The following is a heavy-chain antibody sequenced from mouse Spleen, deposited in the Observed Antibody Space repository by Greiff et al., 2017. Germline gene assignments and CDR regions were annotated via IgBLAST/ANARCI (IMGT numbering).Heavy chain of an antibody. D-gene: IGHD3-1*01. V-gene: IGHV1-15*01. CDR3: TRETAAGDFDY. CDR1: GYTFTDYE. J-gene: IGHJ2*01. Sequence: VQLQQSGAELVRPGASVTLSCKASGYTFTDYEMHWVKQTPVHGLEWIGAIDPETGGTAYNQKFKGKAILTADKSSSTAYMELRSLTSEDSAVYYCTRETAAGDFDYWGQGTTLTVSS. CDR2: IDPETGGT.